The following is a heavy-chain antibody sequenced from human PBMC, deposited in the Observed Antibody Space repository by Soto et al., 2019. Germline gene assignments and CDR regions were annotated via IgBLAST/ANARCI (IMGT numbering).Heavy chain of an antibody. D-gene: IGHD6-6*01. CDR2: INQDGSEQ. J-gene: IGHJ4*02. CDR3: AREEVAARPSFIDY. Sequence: GGSLRLSCAASGFTVSSYWMSWVRQAPGKGLEWVANINQDGSEQYYVDSVKGRFTISRDNAKNSLYLQTNSLRAEDTAVYYCAREEVAARPSFIDYWGQGTLVTVSS. V-gene: IGHV3-7*01. CDR1: GFTVSSYW.